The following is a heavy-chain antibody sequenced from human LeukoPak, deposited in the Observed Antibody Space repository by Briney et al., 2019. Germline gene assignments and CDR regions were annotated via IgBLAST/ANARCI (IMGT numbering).Heavy chain of an antibody. CDR3: ARDFRSSRGWYGSGGDLIDY. J-gene: IGHJ4*02. Sequence: ASVKVSCKASGYTFTSYYMHWVRQAPGQGLEWMGWINPNSGGTNYAQKFQGRVTMTRDTSISTAYMELSRLRSDDTAVYYRARDFRSSRGWYGSGGDLIDYWGQGTLVTVSS. CDR2: INPNSGGT. CDR1: GYTFTSYY. V-gene: IGHV1-2*02. D-gene: IGHD6-19*01.